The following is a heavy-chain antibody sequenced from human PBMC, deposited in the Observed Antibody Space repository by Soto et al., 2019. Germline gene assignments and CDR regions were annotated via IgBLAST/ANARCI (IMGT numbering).Heavy chain of an antibody. J-gene: IGHJ4*02. V-gene: IGHV1-69*01. CDR2: IIPIFGTA. CDR3: ATGRYSYGYGVVDY. Sequence: QVQLVQSGAEVKKPGSSVKVSCKASGGTFSSYAISWVRQAPGQGLEWMGGIIPIFGTANYAHKFQGRVTITADESTSTAYMELSSLRSEDTAVYYCATGRYSYGYGVVDYWGQGTLVTVSS. CDR1: GGTFSSYA. D-gene: IGHD5-18*01.